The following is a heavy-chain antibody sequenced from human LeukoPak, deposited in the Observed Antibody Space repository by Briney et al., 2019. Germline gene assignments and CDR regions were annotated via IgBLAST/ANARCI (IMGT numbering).Heavy chain of an antibody. Sequence: GASVKVSCKASGYTFTSYGISWVRQAPGQGLEWMGWISAYNGNTNYAQKLQGRVTMTTDTSTSTAYMELRSLRSDDTAVYYCARPVGDSSGWNYYYYYMDVWGKGTTVTISS. D-gene: IGHD6-19*01. J-gene: IGHJ6*03. V-gene: IGHV1-18*01. CDR2: ISAYNGNT. CDR3: ARPVGDSSGWNYYYYYMDV. CDR1: GYTFTSYG.